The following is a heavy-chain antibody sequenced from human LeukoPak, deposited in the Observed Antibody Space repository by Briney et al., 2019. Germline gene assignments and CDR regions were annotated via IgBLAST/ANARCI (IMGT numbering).Heavy chain of an antibody. J-gene: IGHJ5*02. Sequence: ASVKVSCKASGYTFTSYYMHWVRQATGQGLEWMGWMNPNSGNTGYAQKFQGRVTMTRNTSISTAYMELSSLRSEDTAVYYCARVVRLHNWFDPWGQGTLVTVSS. CDR3: ARVVRLHNWFDP. CDR1: GYTFTSYY. D-gene: IGHD4-11*01. CDR2: MNPNSGNT. V-gene: IGHV1-8*02.